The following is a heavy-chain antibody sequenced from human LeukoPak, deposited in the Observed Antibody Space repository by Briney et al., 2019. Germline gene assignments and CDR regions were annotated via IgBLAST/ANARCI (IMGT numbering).Heavy chain of an antibody. CDR3: AKDGESYYDFWSGYYTY. D-gene: IGHD3-3*01. V-gene: IGHV3-21*01. CDR2: ISSSSSYI. CDR1: GFTFSSYS. J-gene: IGHJ4*02. Sequence: GGSLRFSCAASGFTFSSYSMNWVRQAPGKGLEWVSPISSSSSYIYYADSVKGRFTISRDNAKNSLYLQMNSLRAEDTAVYYCAKDGESYYDFWSGYYTYWGQGTLVTVSS.